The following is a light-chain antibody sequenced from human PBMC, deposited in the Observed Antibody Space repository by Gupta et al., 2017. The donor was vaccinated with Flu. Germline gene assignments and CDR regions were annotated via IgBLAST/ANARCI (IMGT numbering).Light chain of an antibody. J-gene: IGLJ2*01. CDR2: KDN. CDR1: VLPSKY. CDR3: HSVARSSGVV. Sequence: SYELTQSPSMSVSPGQTATINCSGDVLPSKYTYWYQRKPGQAPLLMKYKDNQRPSGIPERNSGSSARNTATLTISAAQAEDAADYLCHSVARSSGVVFGGGTLLTVL. V-gene: IGLV3-25*02.